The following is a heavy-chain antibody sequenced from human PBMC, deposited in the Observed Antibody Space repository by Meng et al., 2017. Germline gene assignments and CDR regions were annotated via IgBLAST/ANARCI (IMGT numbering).Heavy chain of an antibody. Sequence: ASVKVSCKASGYTFTSYGISWVRQAPGQGLEWMGWISAYNGNTNYAQKLQGRVTMTTDTSTSTAYMELRSLRSDDTDVYYCARWVVEFYWDYYYGMDVWGQGTTVTVSS. J-gene: IGHJ6*02. D-gene: IGHD2-8*02. CDR1: GYTFTSYG. V-gene: IGHV1-18*01. CDR2: ISAYNGNT. CDR3: ARWVVEFYWDYYYGMDV.